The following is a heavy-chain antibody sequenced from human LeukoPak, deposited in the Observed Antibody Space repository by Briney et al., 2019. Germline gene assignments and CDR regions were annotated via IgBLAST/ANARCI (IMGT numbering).Heavy chain of an antibody. Sequence: ASVKVSCKASGYTFTGYYMHWVRQAPGQGLEWMGWINPNSGGTNYAQKFQGRVTMTRDTSISTAYMELSRLRSDDTAVYYCARGGGWGSSWYYYYYMDVWGKGTTVTISS. CDR2: INPNSGGT. CDR1: GYTFTGYY. D-gene: IGHD6-13*01. CDR3: ARGGGWGSSWYYYYYMDV. V-gene: IGHV1-2*02. J-gene: IGHJ6*03.